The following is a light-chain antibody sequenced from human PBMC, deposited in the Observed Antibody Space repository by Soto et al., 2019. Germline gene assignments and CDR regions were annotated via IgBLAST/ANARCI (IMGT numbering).Light chain of an antibody. V-gene: IGLV2-14*01. J-gene: IGLJ2*01. CDR2: EVS. CDR3: SSYTSSRTLV. Sequence: QSALTQPASVSGSPGQSITISCTGTSSDVGGYNYVSWHQQHPGKAPKLMIYEVSNRPSGVSNRFSGSKSGNTASLTISGLQAEDEADYYCSSYTSSRTLVFGGGTQLTVL. CDR1: SSDVGGYNY.